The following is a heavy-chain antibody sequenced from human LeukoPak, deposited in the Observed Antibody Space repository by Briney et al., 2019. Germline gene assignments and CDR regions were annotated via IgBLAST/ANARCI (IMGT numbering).Heavy chain of an antibody. CDR1: GGTFSSYA. CDR3: ASLRERTGGSYDRLDY. Sequence: ASVKVSCEASGGTFSSYAISWVRQAPGQGLEWMGGIIPIFGTANYAQKFQGRVTITADESTSTAYMELSSLRSEDTAVYYCASLRERTGGSYDRLDYWGQGTLVTVSS. V-gene: IGHV1-69*13. J-gene: IGHJ4*02. D-gene: IGHD1-26*01. CDR2: IIPIFGTA.